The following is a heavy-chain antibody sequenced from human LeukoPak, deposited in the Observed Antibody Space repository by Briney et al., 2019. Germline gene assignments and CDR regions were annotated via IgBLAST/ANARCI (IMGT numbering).Heavy chain of an antibody. CDR1: GFSFSTYS. Sequence: GGSLRLSCTASGFSFSTYSMDWVRQAPGKGLEWVSYIVGSSSNIYYADSVKGRFTISRDNAKNSLYLQMDSLRAEDTAVYYCATDSPETAAFDYWGQGTLVTVSS. CDR3: ATDSPETAAFDY. CDR2: IVGSSSNI. V-gene: IGHV3-48*04. J-gene: IGHJ4*02. D-gene: IGHD1-1*01.